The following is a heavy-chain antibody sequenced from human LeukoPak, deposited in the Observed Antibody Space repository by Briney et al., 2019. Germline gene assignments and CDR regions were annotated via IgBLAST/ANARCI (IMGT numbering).Heavy chain of an antibody. V-gene: IGHV3-21*01. CDR1: GYAFSSYS. Sequence: GGSLRLSCVASGYAFSSYSINWVRQAPGKGLEWVSSISVRSNYIYYADSVRGRFSISRDDARDSLYLQMNSLRAEDTAVYYCVRLRRNSDTSGFYYYYDFWGQGTLVTVSS. J-gene: IGHJ4*02. CDR3: VRLRRNSDTSGFYYYYDF. CDR2: ISVRSNYI. D-gene: IGHD3-22*01.